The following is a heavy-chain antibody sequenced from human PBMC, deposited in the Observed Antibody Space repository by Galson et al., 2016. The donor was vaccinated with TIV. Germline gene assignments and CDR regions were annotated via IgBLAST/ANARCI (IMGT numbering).Heavy chain of an antibody. Sequence: SVKVSCKASGYTLSSYSISWVRQAPGQGLEWMGWISGYNGNKNYAQKFQDRVTMATDTSTNTAYMKLRSLRSDDTAVYYCARLAPCGGDCYFFDDWGQGTLVTVSS. D-gene: IGHD2-21*01. CDR3: ARLAPCGGDCYFFDD. CDR2: ISGYNGNK. CDR1: GYTLSSYS. V-gene: IGHV1-18*01. J-gene: IGHJ4*02.